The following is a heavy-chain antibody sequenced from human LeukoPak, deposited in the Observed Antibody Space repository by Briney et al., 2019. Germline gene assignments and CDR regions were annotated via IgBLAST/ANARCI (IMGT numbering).Heavy chain of an antibody. J-gene: IGHJ6*03. V-gene: IGHV4-39*07. CDR2: ISHGGSS. Sequence: SETLSLTCTVSGGSIRTYSYYWGWIRQPPGKGLEWIGSISHGGSSYYNPSLKSRVTLSVDTSKNQFSLKLSSVTAADTAVYYCARDNWNSYYMDVWGKGTTVTVSS. D-gene: IGHD1-1*01. CDR1: GGSIRTYSYY. CDR3: ARDNWNSYYMDV.